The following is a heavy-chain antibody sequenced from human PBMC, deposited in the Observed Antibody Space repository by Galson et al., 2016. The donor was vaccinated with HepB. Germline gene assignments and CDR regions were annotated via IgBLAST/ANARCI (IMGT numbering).Heavy chain of an antibody. CDR1: GFTFTNDW. D-gene: IGHD1-26*01. CDR3: AREPGEKWGWGAFDI. V-gene: IGHV3-7*03. Sequence: SLRLSCAGSGFTFTNDWMSWVRQAPGKGLEWVADIKQDGSKQYYVDSVKGRFTISRDNARNSLYLQMNSLRAEDTAMYYCAREPGEKWGWGAFDIWGQGTMVTVSS. CDR2: IKQDGSKQ. J-gene: IGHJ3*02.